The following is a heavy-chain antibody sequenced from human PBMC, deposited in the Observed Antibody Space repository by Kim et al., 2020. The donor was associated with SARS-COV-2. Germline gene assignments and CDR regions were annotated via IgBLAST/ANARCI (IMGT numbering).Heavy chain of an antibody. Sequence: GSLRLSCAASGFTFSDYYMSWIRQAPGKGLEWVSYISSSGSTIYYADSVKGRFTISRDNAKNSLYLQMNSLRAEDTAVYYCARDSYYYDSSAYYKDWGQGTLVTVSS. D-gene: IGHD3-22*01. J-gene: IGHJ4*02. V-gene: IGHV3-11*04. CDR1: GFTFSDYY. CDR3: ARDSYYYDSSAYYKD. CDR2: ISSSGSTI.